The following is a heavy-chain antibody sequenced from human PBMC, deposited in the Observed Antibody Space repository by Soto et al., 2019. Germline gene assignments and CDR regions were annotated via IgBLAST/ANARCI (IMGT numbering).Heavy chain of an antibody. Sequence: ASVRVSCKASGYTFTNYAMQWVRQAPGQRLEWMGWINPNSGGTNYAQKFQGWVTMTRDTSISTAYMELSRLRSDDTAVYYCARAQGHADLVATIFAFDIWGQGTMVTVSS. CDR3: ARAQGHADLVATIFAFDI. V-gene: IGHV1-2*04. CDR1: GYTFTNYA. CDR2: INPNSGGT. J-gene: IGHJ3*02. D-gene: IGHD5-12*01.